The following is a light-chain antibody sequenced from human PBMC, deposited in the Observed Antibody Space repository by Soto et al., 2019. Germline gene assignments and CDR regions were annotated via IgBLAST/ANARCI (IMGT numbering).Light chain of an antibody. CDR3: QKLNSYPIT. CDR1: QSIGDW. Sequence: DIEMTQSPSSLSASVVDRVTITCRASQSIGDWLAWYQQKPGKAPKLLIYAASTLQSGVPSRFSGSESGTEFTLTISSLQPDDFATYYCQKLNSYPITCGQGTRRENK. V-gene: IGKV1-5*01. J-gene: IGKJ5*01. CDR2: AAS.